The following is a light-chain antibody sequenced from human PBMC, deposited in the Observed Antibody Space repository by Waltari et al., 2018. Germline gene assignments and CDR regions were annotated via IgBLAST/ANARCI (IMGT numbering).Light chain of an antibody. CDR2: GAS. J-gene: IGKJ4*01. CDR3: QQGYGNPIT. Sequence: DIQMTQSPSSLSASIGDRVTITCRASQSLSNYVNWYQQLPGKAPKLLVYGASNVPSGVPSRFSGSGSGTECTPTISSLQPEDFATYSCQQGYGNPITFGGGTKVDI. V-gene: IGKV1-39*01. CDR1: QSLSNY.